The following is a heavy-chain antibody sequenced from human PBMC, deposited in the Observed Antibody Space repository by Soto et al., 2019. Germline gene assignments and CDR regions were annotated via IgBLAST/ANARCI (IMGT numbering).Heavy chain of an antibody. V-gene: IGHV4-39*07. CDR1: GGSISSSSCY. Sequence: SETLSLTCTVSGGSISSSSCYWGWLRQPPGKGLEWIGSIYYSGSTYYNPSLKSRVTISVDTSKNQFSLKLSSVTAADTAVYYCARGLLATSVGEWGGGNYYYYGMDVWSQGTTVT. J-gene: IGHJ6*02. CDR3: ARGLLATSVGEWGGGNYYYYGMDV. D-gene: IGHD3-10*01. CDR2: IYYSGST.